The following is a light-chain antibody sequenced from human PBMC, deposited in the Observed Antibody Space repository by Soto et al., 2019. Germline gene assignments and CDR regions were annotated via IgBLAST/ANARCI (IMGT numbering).Light chain of an antibody. V-gene: IGKV3-11*01. J-gene: IGKJ2*01. CDR1: QSVSTY. Sequence: EIVMTQSPATLSVSPGERATLSCRASQSVSTYLMWYQQKPGQAPRLLIYDISTRAPGIPARFSGSGSGADFTLTISSLEPEDFAIYYCQQRRSWPRTFGQGTKLEIK. CDR3: QQRRSWPRT. CDR2: DIS.